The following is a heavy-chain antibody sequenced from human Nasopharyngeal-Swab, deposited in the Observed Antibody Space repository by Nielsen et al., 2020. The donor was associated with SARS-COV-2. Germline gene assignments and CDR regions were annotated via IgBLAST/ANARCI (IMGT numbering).Heavy chain of an antibody. D-gene: IGHD3-10*01. Sequence: GGSLRLSCAASGFTFSSYAMHWVRQAPGKGLEWVAAISYDGSNKYYADSVKGRFTISRDNSKNTLYLQMNSLRAEDTAVYYCARAFGGGYYYGMDVWGQGTTVTVSS. V-gene: IGHV3-30-3*01. CDR1: GFTFSSYA. CDR3: ARAFGGGYYYGMDV. CDR2: ISYDGSNK. J-gene: IGHJ6*02.